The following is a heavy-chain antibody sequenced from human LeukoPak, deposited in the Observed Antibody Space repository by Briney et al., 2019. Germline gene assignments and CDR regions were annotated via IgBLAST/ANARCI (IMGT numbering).Heavy chain of an antibody. CDR2: IYPGDSDT. CDR1: GYSFTSYW. CDR3: ARHRLHCSGGSCYPPRFYYMDV. J-gene: IGHJ6*03. D-gene: IGHD2-15*01. V-gene: IGHV5-51*01. Sequence: GESLKISCKGSGYSFTSYWIGWVRQMPGKGLEWMGIIYPGDSDTRYSPPFQGQVTISADKSISTAYLQWSSLKASDTAMYYCARHRLHCSGGSCYPPRFYYMDVWGKGTTVTVSS.